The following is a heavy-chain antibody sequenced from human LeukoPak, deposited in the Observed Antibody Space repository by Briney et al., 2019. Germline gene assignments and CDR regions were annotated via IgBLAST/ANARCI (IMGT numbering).Heavy chain of an antibody. V-gene: IGHV6-1*01. CDR1: GDSVSSNSAA. D-gene: IGHD6-25*01. CDR3: TRSPHEAAEFDY. CDR2: TYYRSKWYN. Sequence: SQTLSLTCAISGDSVSSNSAAWNWIRQSPSRGLEWLGRTYYRSKWYNDYAISVKSRITINPDTSKNQFSLRLNSVTPEDTAVYYCTRSPHEAAEFDYWGQGTLVTVSS. J-gene: IGHJ4*02.